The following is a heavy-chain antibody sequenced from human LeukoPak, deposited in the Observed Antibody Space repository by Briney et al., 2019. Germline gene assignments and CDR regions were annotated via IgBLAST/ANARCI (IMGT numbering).Heavy chain of an antibody. J-gene: IGHJ4*02. CDR2: ISYDGGNK. D-gene: IGHD2-2*01. CDR3: ASPQLDCSSTSCYLTY. CDR1: GFTFSSYA. V-gene: IGHV3-30*04. Sequence: GGSLRLSCAASGFTFSSYAMHWVRQAPGKVLEWVAVISYDGGNKYYADSVNGRFTSSRDNSKNTLYPQMNSLRAEDTAVYYCASPQLDCSSTSCYLTYWGQGTLVTVSS.